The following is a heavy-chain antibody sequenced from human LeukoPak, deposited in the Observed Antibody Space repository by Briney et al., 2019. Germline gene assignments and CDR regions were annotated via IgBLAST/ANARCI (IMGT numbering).Heavy chain of an antibody. V-gene: IGHV3-53*01. D-gene: IGHD6-13*01. CDR3: AKEEEAYSSSWYVDY. CDR1: GFTVSSNY. CDR2: IHKSAIT. J-gene: IGHJ4*02. Sequence: GGSLRLSCAASGFTVSSNYMTWVRQAPGKGLEWVSVIHKSAITYYADIVKGRFTISRDNSKNIVFLQMNSLRAEDTAVYYCAKEEEAYSSSWYVDYWGQGTLVTVSS.